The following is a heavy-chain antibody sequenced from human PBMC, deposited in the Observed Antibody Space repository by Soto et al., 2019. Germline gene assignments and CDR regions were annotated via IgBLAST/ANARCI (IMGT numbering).Heavy chain of an antibody. CDR3: ARHQTSDFWSGLDYYYSYSYMDV. D-gene: IGHD3-3*01. CDR2: IYYSGST. J-gene: IGHJ6*03. V-gene: IGHV4-59*08. CDR1: GGSISSYY. Sequence: SETLSLTCTVSGGSISSYYWSWIRQPPGKGLEWIGYIYYSGSTNYNPSLKSRVTISVDTSKNQFSLKLSSVTAADTAVYYCARHQTSDFWSGLDYYYSYSYMDVWGKGNTVTVS.